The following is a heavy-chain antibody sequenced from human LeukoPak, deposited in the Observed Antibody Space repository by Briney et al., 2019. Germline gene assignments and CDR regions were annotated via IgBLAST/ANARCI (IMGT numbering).Heavy chain of an antibody. D-gene: IGHD2-2*02. CDR3: AKDSGYCSSTSCYISLDAFDI. Sequence: GGSLRLSCAASGFTFSSYAMSWVRQAPGKGLEWVSSISGSGGSTYYADSVKGRFTISRDNSKNTLYLQMNSLRAEDTAVYYCAKDSGYCSSTSCYISLDAFDIWGQETMVTVSS. V-gene: IGHV3-23*01. CDR1: GFTFSSYA. J-gene: IGHJ3*02. CDR2: ISGSGGST.